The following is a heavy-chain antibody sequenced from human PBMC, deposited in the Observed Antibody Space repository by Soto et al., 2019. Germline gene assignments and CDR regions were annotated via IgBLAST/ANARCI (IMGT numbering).Heavy chain of an antibody. V-gene: IGHV4-4*02. Sequence: QVYLQQSGPGLVKPSGTLSLTCAVSGDSISSTHWWTWVRQTPGKGLEWIGEVYHSGSTSYNPSLKSRVPISVAKSNNQFSLKLTSVTAAVTAVYYCATLPPRIVVTVLPIPTWGQGTLVSVSS. CDR2: VYHSGST. CDR1: GDSISSTHW. CDR3: ATLPPRIVVTVLPIPT. D-gene: IGHD2-21*01. J-gene: IGHJ5*02.